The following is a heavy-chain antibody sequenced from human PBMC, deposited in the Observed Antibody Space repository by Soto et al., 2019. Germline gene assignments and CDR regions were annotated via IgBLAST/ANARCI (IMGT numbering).Heavy chain of an antibody. Sequence: SETLSLTCTVSGGSISSYYWSWIRQPPGKGLEWIGYIYYSGSTNYNPSLKSRVTISVDTSKNQFSLKLSSVTAADTAVYYCARDRPTRAYGMDVWGQGTTVTVSS. CDR2: IYYSGST. J-gene: IGHJ6*02. CDR1: GGSISSYY. CDR3: ARDRPTRAYGMDV. V-gene: IGHV4-59*01.